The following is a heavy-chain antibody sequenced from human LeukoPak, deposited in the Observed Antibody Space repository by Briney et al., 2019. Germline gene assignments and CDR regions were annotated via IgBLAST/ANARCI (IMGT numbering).Heavy chain of an antibody. J-gene: IGHJ4*02. D-gene: IGHD3-3*01. V-gene: IGHV4-38-2*02. CDR2: IYHSGTT. CDR1: GYSISSGYY. CDR3: ASVNNPYYDFWSGYYYYFDY. Sequence: SETLSLTCTVSGYSISSGYYWGWIRQPPGKGLEWIGSIYHSGTTYYNPSLKSRVTISVDTSKNQFSLKLSSVTAADTAVYYCASVNNPYYDFWSGYYYYFDYWGQGTLVTVSS.